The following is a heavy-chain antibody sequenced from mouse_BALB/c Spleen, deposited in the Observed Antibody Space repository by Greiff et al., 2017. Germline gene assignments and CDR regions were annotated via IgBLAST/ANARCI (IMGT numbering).Heavy chain of an antibody. V-gene: IGHV5-17*02. J-gene: IGHJ4*01. CDR2: ISSGSSTI. Sequence: EVQVVESGGGLVQPGGSRKLSCAASGFTFSSFGMHWVRQAPEKGLEWVAYISSGSSTIYYADTVKGRFTISRDNPKNTLFLQMTSLRSEDTAMYYCARGDYDYDGGSMDYWGQGTSVTVSS. CDR3: ARGDYDYDGGSMDY. D-gene: IGHD2-4*01. CDR1: GFTFSSFG.